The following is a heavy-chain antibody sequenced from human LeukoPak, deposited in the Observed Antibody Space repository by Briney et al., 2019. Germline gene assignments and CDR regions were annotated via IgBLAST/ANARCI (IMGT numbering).Heavy chain of an antibody. J-gene: IGHJ4*02. CDR2: ISGSGGFT. CDR3: AREDSGNYYFDF. D-gene: IGHD1-26*01. Sequence: GGSLRLSCAASGFTFSSYWMHWVRQAPGKGLEWVSAISGSGGFTYYADSVKGRFTISRDNSKNTLFLQMNSLRAEDTAVYYCAREDSGNYYFDFWGQGTLVTVSS. V-gene: IGHV3-23*01. CDR1: GFTFSSYW.